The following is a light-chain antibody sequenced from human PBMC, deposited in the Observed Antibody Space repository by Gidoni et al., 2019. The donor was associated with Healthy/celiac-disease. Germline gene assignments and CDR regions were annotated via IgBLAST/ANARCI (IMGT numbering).Light chain of an antibody. Sequence: DIQMTPSPSSLSASVGDRVTITCQASQDISNYLNWYQQKPGKAPKLLIYDASNLETGVPSRFSGSGSGTDFTFTISSLQPEDIATYYCQQYDNPQYTFGQGTKLEIK. CDR1: QDISNY. CDR3: QQYDNPQYT. CDR2: DAS. J-gene: IGKJ2*01. V-gene: IGKV1-33*01.